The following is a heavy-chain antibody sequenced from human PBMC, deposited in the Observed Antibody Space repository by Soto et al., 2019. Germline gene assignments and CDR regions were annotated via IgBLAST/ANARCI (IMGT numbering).Heavy chain of an antibody. J-gene: IGHJ6*03. CDR1: VGSFSGYY. D-gene: IGHD3-9*01. CDR3: ARGPRVLRYFDWSPRRPMGNMDV. Sequence: SETLSLTCAVYVGSFSGYYWSWIRQPPGKGLEWIGEINHSGSTNYNPSLKSRVTISVDTSKNQFSLKLSSVTAADTAVYYCARGPRVLRYFDWSPRRPMGNMDVWGKGTTVTVSS. V-gene: IGHV4-34*01. CDR2: INHSGST.